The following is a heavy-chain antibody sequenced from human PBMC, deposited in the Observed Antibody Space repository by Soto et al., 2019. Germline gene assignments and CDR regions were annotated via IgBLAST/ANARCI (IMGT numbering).Heavy chain of an antibody. CDR3: AKVWGVLRFLEWLDVDAFDI. CDR2: ISGSGGST. V-gene: IGHV3-23*01. J-gene: IGHJ3*02. Sequence: GGSLRLSCAASGFTFSSYAMSWVRQAPGKGLEWVSAISGSGGSTYYADSVKGRFTISRDNSKNTLYLQMNSLRAEDTAVYYCAKVWGVLRFLEWLDVDAFDIWGQGTMVTVSS. D-gene: IGHD3-3*01. CDR1: GFTFSSYA.